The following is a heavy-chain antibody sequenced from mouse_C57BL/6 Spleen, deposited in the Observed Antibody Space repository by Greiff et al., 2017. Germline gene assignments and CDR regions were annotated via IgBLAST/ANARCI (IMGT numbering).Heavy chain of an antibody. Sequence: QVQLKESGPELVKPGASVKISCKASGYSFTSYYIHWVKQRPGQGLEGIGWIYPGSGNTKYNEKVKGKATLTADTSSSTAYMQLSSLTSEDSAVYYCARAGYYAMDYWGQGTSVTVSS. J-gene: IGHJ4*01. CDR1: GYSFTSYY. CDR2: IYPGSGNT. V-gene: IGHV1-66*01. CDR3: ARAGYYAMDY.